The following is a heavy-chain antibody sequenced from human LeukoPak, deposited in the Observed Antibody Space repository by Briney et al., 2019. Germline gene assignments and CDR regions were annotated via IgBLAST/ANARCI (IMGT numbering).Heavy chain of an antibody. CDR2: ITTTSTSK. J-gene: IGHJ3*02. V-gene: IGHV3-48*02. CDR3: VRDAAYSAFNM. CDR1: GFAFNTYS. Sequence: GSLSLSCAASGFAFNTYSMNWVRQAPGKGLQWVSSITTTSTSKYYADSVKGRFTISRDNAKNSLYLQMDSLRDEDTAVYYCVRDAAYSAFNMWGQGTMVTVSS. D-gene: IGHD4-11*01.